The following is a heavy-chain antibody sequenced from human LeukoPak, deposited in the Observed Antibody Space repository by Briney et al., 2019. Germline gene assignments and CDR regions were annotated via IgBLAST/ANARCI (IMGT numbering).Heavy chain of an antibody. CDR3: ARPAYYDFWSGYSYDAFDI. V-gene: IGHV4-39*02. J-gene: IGHJ3*02. CDR1: GDSVTSGGFY. Sequence: KSSETLSLTCTVSGDSVTSGGFYWAWLRQPPGRGLEWIATVYYTGSTYYNPSLNSRVTISIDTSKNHFSLKLRSVVAPDTAVYYCARPAYYDFWSGYSYDAFDIWGQGTMVTVSS. D-gene: IGHD3-3*01. CDR2: VYYTGST.